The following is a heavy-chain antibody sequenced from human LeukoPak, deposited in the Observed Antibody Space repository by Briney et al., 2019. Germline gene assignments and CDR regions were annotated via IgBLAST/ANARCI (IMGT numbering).Heavy chain of an antibody. CDR1: GYTFTGYY. J-gene: IGHJ5*02. CDR3: ARFRVRGSSRAYWFDP. V-gene: IGHV1-2*02. D-gene: IGHD1-26*01. Sequence: GASVKVSCKASGYTFTGYYMHWVRQAPGQGREWMGWINPNSGGTNYAQKFQGRVTMTRDTSISTAYMELSRLRSDDTAVYYCARFRVRGSSRAYWFDPWGQGTLVTVSS. CDR2: INPNSGGT.